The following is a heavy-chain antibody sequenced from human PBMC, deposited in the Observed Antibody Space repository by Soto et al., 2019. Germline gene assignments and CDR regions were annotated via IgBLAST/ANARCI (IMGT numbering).Heavy chain of an antibody. J-gene: IGHJ6*02. CDR2: IYSGGGK. D-gene: IGHD3-10*01. Sequence: VGSLRLSCAASGLTVSSNYMSWVRQAPGKGLEWVSVIYSGGGKFYAESVKGRFTISRDNSKNTLYLQMNSLRAEDTAVYYCARDDYYGSNMYGMDVWGQGTTVTVSS. V-gene: IGHV3-53*01. CDR3: ARDDYYGSNMYGMDV. CDR1: GLTVSSNY.